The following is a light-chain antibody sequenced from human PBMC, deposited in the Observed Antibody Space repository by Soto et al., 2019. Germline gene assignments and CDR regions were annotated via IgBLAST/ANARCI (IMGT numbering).Light chain of an antibody. CDR3: CSWTGSATYD. J-gene: IGLJ1*01. V-gene: IGLV2-14*01. Sequence: QSVLIQPASVSGSPEQSITISCTGASSDVGYSSSVSWYQQHPGKAPKLVIFDVSNRPSGVSNRFSGSKSGNTASLTISGLQAEDEADYYCCSWTGSATYDVGTGTKVTVL. CDR2: DVS. CDR1: SSDVGYSSS.